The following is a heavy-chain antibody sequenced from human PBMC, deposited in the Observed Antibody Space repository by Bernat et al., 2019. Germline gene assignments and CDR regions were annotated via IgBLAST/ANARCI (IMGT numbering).Heavy chain of an antibody. Sequence: EVQLVESGGGLVQPGGSLRLSCAASGFTFSSYEMNWVRQAPGKGLEWVSYISSSGSTIYYADSVKGRFTISRDNAKNSLYLQMNSLRAEDTAVYYCARDQRSSWEYYFDYWGQGTRVTVSS. V-gene: IGHV3-48*03. CDR1: GFTFSSYE. D-gene: IGHD6-13*01. CDR3: ARDQRSSWEYYFDY. CDR2: ISSSGSTI. J-gene: IGHJ4*02.